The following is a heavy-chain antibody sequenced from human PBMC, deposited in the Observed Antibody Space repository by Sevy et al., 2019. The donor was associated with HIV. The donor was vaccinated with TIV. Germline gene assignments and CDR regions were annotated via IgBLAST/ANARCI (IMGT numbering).Heavy chain of an antibody. V-gene: IGHV3-48*03. CDR1: GFTFTSYD. CDR2: ISSSGSSI. Sequence: GGSLRLSCTASGFTFTSYDMNWVRQAPGKGLEWVSKISSSGSSIYYADSVKGRFTISRDNAKNSLNLQMNSLRAEDTAVYYCTRNGGAFDNGFDPWGQGTLVTVSS. J-gene: IGHJ5*02. CDR3: TRNGGAFDNGFDP. D-gene: IGHD2-8*01.